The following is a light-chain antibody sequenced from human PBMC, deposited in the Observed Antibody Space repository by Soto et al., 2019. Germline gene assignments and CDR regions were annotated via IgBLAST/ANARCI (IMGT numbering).Light chain of an antibody. V-gene: IGKV1-39*01. CDR3: QQSHSTPT. CDR1: QTINID. CDR2: RAS. J-gene: IGKJ4*01. Sequence: DIQMTQSPSSLSASIGDRVTISCRASQTINIDLNWYQQRPGKVPALLISRASTLQSGVPSRFVGSGSGTDFTLTISSLQPEDFATYYCQQSHSTPTFGGGTKVEIK.